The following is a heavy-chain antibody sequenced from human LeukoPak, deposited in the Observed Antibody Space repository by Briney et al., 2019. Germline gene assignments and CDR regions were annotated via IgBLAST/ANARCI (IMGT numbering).Heavy chain of an antibody. J-gene: IGHJ4*02. Sequence: GGSLRLSCATSGFTLSSFWMHWVRQPPGEGLVWVSRINSDATNTNYADSVKGRFTISRDNTKNTVYLQMSSLGAEDTAVYYCARGGWGSSVHFDTWGQGALVTVSS. V-gene: IGHV3-74*01. CDR3: ARGGWGSSVHFDT. D-gene: IGHD3-10*01. CDR2: INSDATNT. CDR1: GFTLSSFW.